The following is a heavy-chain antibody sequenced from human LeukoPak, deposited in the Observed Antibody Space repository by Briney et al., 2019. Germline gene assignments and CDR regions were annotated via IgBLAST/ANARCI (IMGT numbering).Heavy chain of an antibody. CDR1: GYTFTSYY. CDR3: ARFSVAATDFDY. V-gene: IGHV1-46*01. J-gene: IGHJ4*02. CDR2: INPSGGST. D-gene: IGHD2-15*01. Sequence: ASVKVSCKASGYTFTSYYMHWARQAPGQGLEWLGIINPSGGSTSYAQKFQGRVTMTRDTSTSTVYMELSSLRSEDTAVYYCARFSVAATDFDYWGQGTLVIVSS.